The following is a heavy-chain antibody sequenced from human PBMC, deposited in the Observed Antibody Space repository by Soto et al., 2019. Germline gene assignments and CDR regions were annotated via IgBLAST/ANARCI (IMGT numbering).Heavy chain of an antibody. CDR1: GYTFTGYY. V-gene: IGHV1-2*04. Sequence: QVPLVQSGAEVKKPGASVKVSCKASGYTFTGYYMHWVRQAPGQGLEWMGWINPNSGGTNYAQKFQGWVTMTRDTSISTAYMELSRLRSDDTAVYYCAREGLDYGDYGYYFDYWGQGTLVTVSS. CDR2: INPNSGGT. D-gene: IGHD4-17*01. CDR3: AREGLDYGDYGYYFDY. J-gene: IGHJ4*02.